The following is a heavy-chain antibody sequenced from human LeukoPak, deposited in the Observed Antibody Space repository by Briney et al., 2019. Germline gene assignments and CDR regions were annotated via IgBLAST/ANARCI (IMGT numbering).Heavy chain of an antibody. CDR3: TTFGIDWSLSY. CDR2: INTDGSYI. CDR1: GFIFSSWW. D-gene: IGHD3-9*01. V-gene: IGHV3-74*01. Sequence: GGSLRLSCAASGFIFSSWWMIWFRRLPGKGLVSVSHINTDGSYIRYADSVKGRFTISRDNSKNTLYLQMNSLRPEDTGVYYCTTFGIDWSLSYWGQGALVTVSS. J-gene: IGHJ4*02.